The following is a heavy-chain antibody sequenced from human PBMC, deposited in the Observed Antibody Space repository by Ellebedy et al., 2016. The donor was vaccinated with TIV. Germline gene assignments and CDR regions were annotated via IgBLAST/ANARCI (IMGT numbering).Heavy chain of an antibody. D-gene: IGHD6-19*01. CDR2: IFYTGKT. V-gene: IGHV4-61*01. Sequence: MPSETLSLTCTVSGDSVTSTSSYWTWLRQPPGKGLEWIAYIFYTGKTKYNPSLKSRVAISVDPSKNQFPLKLTSVTAADTAVYYWARIPDSAGWPFDLWGQGTVVTVSS. CDR3: ARIPDSAGWPFDL. CDR1: GDSVTSTSSY. J-gene: IGHJ4*02.